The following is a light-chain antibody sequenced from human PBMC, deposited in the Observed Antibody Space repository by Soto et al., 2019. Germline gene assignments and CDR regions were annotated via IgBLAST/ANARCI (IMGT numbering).Light chain of an antibody. CDR1: QSISRY. CDR2: DAS. CDR3: QQRHMWPIT. J-gene: IGKJ5*01. Sequence: IVLTQSPGTVSLSPGERTTLSCRASQSISRYLAWYQQKPGRAPRVLIYDASTRATGVPVRFIGSGSGTEFTLTISSLEPEDSAVYYCQQRHMWPITFGQGTRLEI. V-gene: IGKV3-11*01.